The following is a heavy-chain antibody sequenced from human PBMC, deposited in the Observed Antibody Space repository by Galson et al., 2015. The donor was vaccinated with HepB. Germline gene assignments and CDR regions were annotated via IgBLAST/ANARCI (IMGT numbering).Heavy chain of an antibody. CDR3: ASPPSSYDSSGYYGY. CDR1: GFTFSSYA. CDR2: ISYDGSNK. D-gene: IGHD3-22*01. V-gene: IGHV3-30-3*01. J-gene: IGHJ4*02. Sequence: LRLSCAASGFTFSSYAMHWVRQAPGKGLEWVAVISYDGSNKYYADSVKGRFTISRDNSKNTLYLQMNSLRAEDTAVYYCASPPSSYDSSGYYGYWGQGTLVTVSS.